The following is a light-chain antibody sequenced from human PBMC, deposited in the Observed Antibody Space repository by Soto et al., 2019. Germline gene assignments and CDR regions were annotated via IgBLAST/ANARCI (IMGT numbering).Light chain of an antibody. CDR3: MQALQTPPYT. Sequence: DIVMTQSPLSLPVTPGEPASISCRSSQSLLHSNGYNFLDWYLQKPGQSPQLLIHLGSTRASGVPDRFSGSGSGTDFTLRISRVEAEDVGVYYCMQALQTPPYTFGQGTKVEIK. CDR2: LGS. J-gene: IGKJ2*01. V-gene: IGKV2-28*01. CDR1: QSLLHSNGYNF.